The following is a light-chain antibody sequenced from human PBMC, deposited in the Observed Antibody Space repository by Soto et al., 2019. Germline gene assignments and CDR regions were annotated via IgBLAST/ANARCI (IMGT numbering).Light chain of an antibody. CDR1: QSISSW. J-gene: IGKJ1*01. CDR2: KAS. CDR3: QQYNSYWT. V-gene: IGKV1-5*03. Sequence: DIQMTQSPSTLSASVGDRVTITCRASQSISSWLAWYQQKPGKAPNLLIYKASSVESAVPSRFSGSGSGTDFTLTISSLQPDHFATYYCQQYNSYWTFGQGTKVEIK.